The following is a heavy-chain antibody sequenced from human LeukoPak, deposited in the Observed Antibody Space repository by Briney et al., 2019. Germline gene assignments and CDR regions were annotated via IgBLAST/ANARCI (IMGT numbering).Heavy chain of an antibody. J-gene: IGHJ5*02. CDR2: INHSGST. CDR3: AREGLLTGRRPFDP. V-gene: IGHV4-34*01. Sequence: SETLSLTCAVYGGSFSGYYWSWIRQPPGKGLEWIGEINHSGSTNYNPSLKSRVTISVDTSKNQFSPKLSSVTAADTAVYYCAREGLLTGRRPFDPWGQGTLVTVSS. CDR1: GGSFSGYY. D-gene: IGHD3-9*01.